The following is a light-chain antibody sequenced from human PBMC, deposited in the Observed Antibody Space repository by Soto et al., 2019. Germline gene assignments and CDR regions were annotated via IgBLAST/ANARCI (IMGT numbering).Light chain of an antibody. CDR3: QQTYTIPFA. V-gene: IGKV1-39*01. Sequence: DMQMTQSPSSLSASVGDRVTITCRPSQTVDNYLNLYQHKPGKAPKLLIYGASTLQTGVSSRFTGSASGTDFILTIDTLQAEDFATYYCQQTYTIPFAFGQGTKLEF. CDR1: QTVDNY. J-gene: IGKJ2*01. CDR2: GAS.